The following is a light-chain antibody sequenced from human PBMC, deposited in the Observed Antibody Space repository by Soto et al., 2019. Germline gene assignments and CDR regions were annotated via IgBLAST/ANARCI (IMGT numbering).Light chain of an antibody. CDR1: QSISGW. Sequence: DIQRSQSPFTVSASVGDRVTITCRASQSISGWLAWYQQRPGKAPKLLIYDASSLESGVPSRFSGSGSGTEFTLTIGGLQPDDFSTYYCQQYSAYALFNSGGGTKVDIK. J-gene: IGKJ4*01. V-gene: IGKV1-5*01. CDR2: DAS. CDR3: QQYSAYALFN.